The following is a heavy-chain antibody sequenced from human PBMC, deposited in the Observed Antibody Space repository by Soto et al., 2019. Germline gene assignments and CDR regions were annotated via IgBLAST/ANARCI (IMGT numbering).Heavy chain of an antibody. D-gene: IGHD3-10*01. J-gene: IGHJ6*02. CDR2: INHSGST. CDR3: ARGRITMVRGASYGMDV. CDR1: GGSFSGYY. Sequence: QVQLQQWGAGLLKPSETLSLTCAVYGGSFSGYYWSWIRQPPGKGLEWIGEINHSGSTNYNPSLKSRVTISVDTSKNQFSLKLSSVTVADTAVYYCARGRITMVRGASYGMDVWGQGTTVTVSS. V-gene: IGHV4-34*01.